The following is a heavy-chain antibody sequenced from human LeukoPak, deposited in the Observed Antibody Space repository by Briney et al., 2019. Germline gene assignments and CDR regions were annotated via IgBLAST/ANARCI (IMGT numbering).Heavy chain of an antibody. CDR1: GFTFSSYG. D-gene: IGHD3-22*01. V-gene: IGHV3-33*01. J-gene: IGHJ6*02. CDR2: IWYDGSNK. Sequence: GGSLRLSCAASGFTFSSYGMHWVRQAPGKGLEWVAVIWYDGSNKYYADSVKGRFTISRDNSKNTLYPQMNSLRAEDTAVYYCARDPGGIVASHYYYGMDVWGQGTTVTVSS. CDR3: ARDPGGIVASHYYYGMDV.